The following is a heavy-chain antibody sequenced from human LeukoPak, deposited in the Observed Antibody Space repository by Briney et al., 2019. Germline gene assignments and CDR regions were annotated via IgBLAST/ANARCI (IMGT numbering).Heavy chain of an antibody. CDR1: SWSFSRYY. D-gene: IGHD3-16*01. CDR3: ARLQRLGELY. V-gene: IGHV4-34*01. CDR2: IYYSGST. J-gene: IGHJ4*02. Sequence: SETLSLTCAVYSWSFSRYYWSWIRQSPGKGLEWIGSIYYSGSTYYNPSLKSRVTISVDTSKNQFSLKLSSVTAADTAVYYCARLQRLGELYWGQGTLVTVSS.